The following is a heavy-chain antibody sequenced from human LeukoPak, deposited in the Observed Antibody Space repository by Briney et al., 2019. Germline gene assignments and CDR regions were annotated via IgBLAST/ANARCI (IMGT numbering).Heavy chain of an antibody. CDR2: IYYSGST. CDR3: ARRPDTSGYYYRGYWYFDL. J-gene: IGHJ2*01. V-gene: IGHV4-39*01. Sequence: SETLSLTCTVSGGSLSSSSSYWGWIRQPPGKGLEWIGSIYYSGSTYYNPSLESRVTMSVDTSKNQFSLRLTSVTAADTAVYYCARRPDTSGYYYRGYWYFDLWGRGTLVTVSS. D-gene: IGHD3-22*01. CDR1: GGSLSSSSSY.